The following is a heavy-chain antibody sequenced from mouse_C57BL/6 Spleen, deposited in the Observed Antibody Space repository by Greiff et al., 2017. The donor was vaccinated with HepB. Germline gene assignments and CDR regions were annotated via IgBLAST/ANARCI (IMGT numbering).Heavy chain of an antibody. CDR2: IYPGDGDT. V-gene: IGHV1-80*01. CDR3: ARRTGTIWYFDV. D-gene: IGHD4-1*01. J-gene: IGHJ1*03. Sequence: QVQLKQSGAELVKPGASVKISCKASGYAFSSYWMNWVKQRPGKGLEWIGQIYPGDGDTNYNGKFKGKATLTADKSSSTAYMQLSSLTSEDSAVYFCARRTGTIWYFDVWGTGTTVTVSS. CDR1: GYAFSSYW.